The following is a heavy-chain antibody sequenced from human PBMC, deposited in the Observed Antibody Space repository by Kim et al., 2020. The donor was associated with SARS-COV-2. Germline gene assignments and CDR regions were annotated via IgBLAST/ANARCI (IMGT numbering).Heavy chain of an antibody. V-gene: IGHV4-59*01. Sequence: SETLSLPCTVSGGSISSYYWSWIRQPPGKGLEWIGYIYYSGSTNYNPSLKSRVTISVDTSKNQFSLKVSSVTAADTAVDYCARDPSGGYYDILTGHYYY. CDR2: IYYSGST. D-gene: IGHD3-9*01. CDR1: GGSISSYY. CDR3: ARDPSGGYYDILTGHYYY. J-gene: IGHJ6*01.